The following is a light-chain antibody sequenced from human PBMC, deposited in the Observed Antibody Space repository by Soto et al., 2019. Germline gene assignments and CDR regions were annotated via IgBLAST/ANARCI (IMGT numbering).Light chain of an antibody. CDR3: LLSYSGTAWV. CDR1: TGSVTSGHY. V-gene: IGLV7-46*01. CDR2: DTS. Sequence: VVTQEPSLTVSPGGTVTLTCGSSTGSVTSGHYPYWFQQKPGQAPRTLIYDTSNKHSWTPARFSGSLFGGKAALTLSGGQREDEAAYYCLLSYSGTAWVFGGGTKLTVL. J-gene: IGLJ3*02.